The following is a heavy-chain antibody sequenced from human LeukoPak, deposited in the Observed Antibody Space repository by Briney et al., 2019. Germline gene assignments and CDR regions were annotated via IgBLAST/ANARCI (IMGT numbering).Heavy chain of an antibody. D-gene: IGHD6-13*01. CDR3: ARGLRYSSSWPMYGY. Sequence: GGSLRLSCAASGFTFSDYYMSWIRQAPGKGLEWVSYISSSGSTIYYADSVKGRFTISRDNAKNSLYLQMNSLRAEDTAVYYCARGLRYSSSWPMYGYWGQGTLVTVSS. V-gene: IGHV3-11*01. J-gene: IGHJ4*02. CDR1: GFTFSDYY. CDR2: ISSSGSTI.